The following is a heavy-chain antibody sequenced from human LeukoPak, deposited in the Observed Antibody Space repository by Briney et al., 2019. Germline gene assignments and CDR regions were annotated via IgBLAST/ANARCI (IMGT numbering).Heavy chain of an antibody. CDR2: ISWNSGSI. J-gene: IGHJ4*02. V-gene: IGHV3-9*01. D-gene: IGHD2-15*01. CDR3: AKASPYCSGGSCYDY. CDR1: GFTFSSYA. Sequence: GGSLRLSCAASGFTFSSYAMSWVRQAPGKGLEWVSGISWNSGSIGYADSVKGRFTISRDNAKNSLYLQMNSLRAEDTALYYCAKASPYCSGGSCYDYWGQGTLVTVSS.